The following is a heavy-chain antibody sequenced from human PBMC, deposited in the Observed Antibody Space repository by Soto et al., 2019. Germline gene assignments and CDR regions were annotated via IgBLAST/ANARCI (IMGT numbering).Heavy chain of an antibody. V-gene: IGHV3-30*04. D-gene: IGHD1-26*01. Sequence: QVQLVESGGGVVQPGRSLRLSCAASGFIFSNYAIHWVRQAPGKGLEWVALISYDGYDKYYTDSVKGRFTISRDNSKNTLYLQMNSLRPEDTAVYYCARAPNRLGGFWFDPWGQGNLVTDSS. CDR1: GFIFSNYA. CDR2: ISYDGYDK. CDR3: ARAPNRLGGFWFDP. J-gene: IGHJ5*02.